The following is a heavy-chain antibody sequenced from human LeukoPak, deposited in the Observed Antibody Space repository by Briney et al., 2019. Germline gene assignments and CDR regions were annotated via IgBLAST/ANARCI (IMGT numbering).Heavy chain of an antibody. CDR2: IYYIGDT. D-gene: IGHD5-24*01. CDR1: GGSLCIYY. V-gene: IGHV4-59*01. Sequence: PETLSLTCTLSGGSLCIYYWTWIRQTPGKGLEWRGYIYYIGDTKYNPSPPSRASISLNTTKNQFSLNLTSVTAADTAVYYCAKLKGEMITIQPYYHYYMDVWGKGTTVTVSS. J-gene: IGHJ6*03. CDR3: AKLKGEMITIQPYYHYYMDV.